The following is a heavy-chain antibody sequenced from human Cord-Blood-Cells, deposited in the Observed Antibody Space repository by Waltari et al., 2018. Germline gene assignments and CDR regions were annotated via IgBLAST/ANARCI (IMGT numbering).Heavy chain of an antibody. CDR1: GFTFDDYA. CDR2: MSWNSGSI. CDR3: AKDFGSGDY. Sequence: EVQLVESGGGLVQPGRSLRLSCAASGFTFDDYAMHWVRQPPGKGLDWVSGMSWNSGSIGYADSVKGRFTISRDNAKNSRYLQMNSLRAEDTALYYCAKDFGSGDYWGQGTLVTVSS. D-gene: IGHD1-26*01. V-gene: IGHV3-9*01. J-gene: IGHJ4*02.